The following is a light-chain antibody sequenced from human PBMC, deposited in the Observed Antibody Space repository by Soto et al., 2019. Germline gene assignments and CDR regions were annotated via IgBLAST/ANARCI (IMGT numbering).Light chain of an antibody. J-gene: IGKJ4*01. CDR3: QQYNKWPLT. CDR2: HVF. CDR1: QSVSSN. V-gene: IGKV3-15*01. Sequence: EIVMTQSPATLSVSPGERATLSCRASQSVSSNLAWYQQKPGQAPRLLIYHVFTRATGIPARFSGSGSGTEFTLTISSLQSEDFAFYYCQQYNKWPLTFGGGTKEEIK.